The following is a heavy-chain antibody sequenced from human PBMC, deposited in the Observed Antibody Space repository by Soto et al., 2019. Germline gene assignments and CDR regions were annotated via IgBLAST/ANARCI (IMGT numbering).Heavy chain of an antibody. CDR2: IIPIFGTA. Sequence: QVQLVQSGAEVKKPGSSVKVSCKASGGTFSSYAISWVRQAPGQGLEWMGGIIPIFGTANYAQKFQGRVTITADESTSTAYMELSSLRSEDTAVYYCARVLGFLEWPSYYFDYWGQGTLVTVSS. J-gene: IGHJ4*02. D-gene: IGHD3-3*01. CDR1: GGTFSSYA. CDR3: ARVLGFLEWPSYYFDY. V-gene: IGHV1-69*01.